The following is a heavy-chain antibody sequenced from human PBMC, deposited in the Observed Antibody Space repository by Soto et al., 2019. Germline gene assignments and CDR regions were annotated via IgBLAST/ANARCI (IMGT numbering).Heavy chain of an antibody. Sequence: GGALRLSCAASGFTFSSYSINWVRQAPGKGLEWVSSISSSSSYIYYADSVKGRFTISRDNAKNSLYLQMNSLRAEDTAVYYCARHLSYSYGPFFDYWGQGTLVTVSS. J-gene: IGHJ4*02. CDR1: GFTFSSYS. D-gene: IGHD5-18*01. V-gene: IGHV3-21*01. CDR2: ISSSSSYI. CDR3: ARHLSYSYGPFFDY.